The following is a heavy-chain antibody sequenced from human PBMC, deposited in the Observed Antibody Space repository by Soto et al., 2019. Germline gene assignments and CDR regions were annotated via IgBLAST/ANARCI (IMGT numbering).Heavy chain of an antibody. CDR1: GYIFTKYW. J-gene: IGHJ5*02. CDR2: INVYNGDR. Sequence: ASVKVSCKAQGYIFTKYWIGWVRRAPGHGLEWMGLINVYNGDRKVAQKFQDRVSMTTDTATDTAYMELKSLRSGDTAVYYCARLQLGGDRMLNWFDPWGQGTLVTVSS. V-gene: IGHV1-18*01. CDR3: ARLQLGGDRMLNWFDP. D-gene: IGHD2-21*02.